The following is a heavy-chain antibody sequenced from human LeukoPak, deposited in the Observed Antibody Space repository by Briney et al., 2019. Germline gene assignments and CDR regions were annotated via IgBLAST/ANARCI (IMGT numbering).Heavy chain of an antibody. CDR2: ISGSGGST. J-gene: IGHJ4*02. CDR3: AKEFYYGSGSYYPTFDY. CDR1: KFTFSSYA. D-gene: IGHD3-10*01. V-gene: IGHV3-23*01. Sequence: GGSLRLSCAASKFTFSSYAVSWVRQAPGKGLEGVSAISGSGGSTYYADSVKGRFTISRDNPKNTLYLQMNSLRAEDTVVYYCAKEFYYGSGSYYPTFDYWGQGTLVTVSS.